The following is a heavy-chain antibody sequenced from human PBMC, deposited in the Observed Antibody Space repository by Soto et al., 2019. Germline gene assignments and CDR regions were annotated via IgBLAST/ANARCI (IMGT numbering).Heavy chain of an antibody. V-gene: IGHV3-15*05. D-gene: IGHD1-26*01. J-gene: IGHJ4*01. CDR3: TTYSGTSLDF. Sequence: GGSLRLTGSASGFTFNNAWMTWVRQAPGKGLECVGRIKNKAEGGTTEYTAPVKGRFTISRDDSKNTLYLQMNSLKTEDTAVYYCTTYSGTSLDFWGQGTLVTV. CDR1: GFTFNNAW. CDR2: IKNKAEGGTT.